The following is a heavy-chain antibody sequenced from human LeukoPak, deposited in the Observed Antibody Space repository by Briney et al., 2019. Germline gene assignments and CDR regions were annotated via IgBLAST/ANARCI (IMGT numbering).Heavy chain of an antibody. D-gene: IGHD6-13*01. CDR1: GFTFSSYG. V-gene: IGHV3-30*03. J-gene: IGHJ4*02. CDR3: AHIAAAGLTLDY. Sequence: GGSLRLSCAASGFTFSSYGMHWVRQAPGKGLEWVAVISYDGSNKYYADSVKGRFTISRDNSKNTLYLQMNSLRAEDTAVYYCAHIAAAGLTLDYWGQGTLVTVSS. CDR2: ISYDGSNK.